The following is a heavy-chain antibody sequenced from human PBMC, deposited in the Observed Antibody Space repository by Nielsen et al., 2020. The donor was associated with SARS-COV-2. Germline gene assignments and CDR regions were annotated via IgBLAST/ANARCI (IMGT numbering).Heavy chain of an antibody. CDR3: ARDKWNSGFPRSFDY. J-gene: IGHJ4*02. CDR1: GYTFTSYG. D-gene: IGHD1-26*01. Sequence: ASVKVSCKASGYTFTSYGISWVRQAPGQGLEWMGWISAYNGNTNYAQKVQGRVTMTTDTSTSTAYMELRSLRSDDTAVYYCARDKWNSGFPRSFDYWGQGTLVNVSS. V-gene: IGHV1-18*01. CDR2: ISAYNGNT.